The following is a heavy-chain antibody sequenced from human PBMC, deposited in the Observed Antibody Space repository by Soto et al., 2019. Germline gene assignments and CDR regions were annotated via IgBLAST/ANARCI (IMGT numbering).Heavy chain of an antibody. Sequence: QVQLVQSGAEVKKPGSSVKVSYKASGGTFSSYAISWVRQAPGQGLEWMGGIIPIFGTANYAQKFQGRVTITADKSTSTAYMELSSLRSEDTAVYYCATPAYCGGDCYLPWFDPWGQGTLVTVSS. CDR2: IIPIFGTA. CDR1: GGTFSSYA. D-gene: IGHD2-21*02. V-gene: IGHV1-69*06. J-gene: IGHJ5*02. CDR3: ATPAYCGGDCYLPWFDP.